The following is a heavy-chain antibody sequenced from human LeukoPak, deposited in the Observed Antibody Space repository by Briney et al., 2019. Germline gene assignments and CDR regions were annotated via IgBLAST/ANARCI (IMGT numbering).Heavy chain of an antibody. D-gene: IGHD2-2*01. J-gene: IGHJ6*02. Sequence: GGSLRLSCAASGFTFSSYWMSWVRQAPGKGLEWVASIKQDGSEKYYVDSVKGRFTITRDNAKNSLYLQMNSLRAEDTAVYYCARDSAYCSSTSCYYYYGMDVWGQGTTVTVSS. CDR2: IKQDGSEK. CDR3: ARDSAYCSSTSCYYYYGMDV. V-gene: IGHV3-7*01. CDR1: GFTFSSYW.